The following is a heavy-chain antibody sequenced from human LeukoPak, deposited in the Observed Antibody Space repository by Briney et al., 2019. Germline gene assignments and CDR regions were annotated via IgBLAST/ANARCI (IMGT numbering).Heavy chain of an antibody. CDR1: GGSISSYN. Sequence: SETLSLTCTVSGGSISSYNWNWIRQPAGKGLEWIGRIYSSGSTNYNPSLKSRVTMSVDTSKNQFSLKLSSVSAADTAVYYCARADQLPPYYYYYMDVWGKGTKVTVSS. D-gene: IGHD2-2*01. J-gene: IGHJ6*03. V-gene: IGHV4-4*07. CDR3: ARADQLPPYYYYYMDV. CDR2: IYSSGST.